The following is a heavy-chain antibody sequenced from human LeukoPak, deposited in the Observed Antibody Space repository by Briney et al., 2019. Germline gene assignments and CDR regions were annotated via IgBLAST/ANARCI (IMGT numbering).Heavy chain of an antibody. V-gene: IGHV3-66*01. CDR3: ARDRLHYDSLTGYPAD. Sequence: RPGGSLRLSCADSGFTVSSNYMRWVRQAPGKGLEWVSVIYSGGSTHYADSVKGRFTISRDNSKNTLYLQMNSLRAEDTAVYYCARDRLHYDSLTGYPADWGQGTLVTVSS. J-gene: IGHJ4*02. CDR1: GFTVSSNY. CDR2: IYSGGST. D-gene: IGHD3-9*01.